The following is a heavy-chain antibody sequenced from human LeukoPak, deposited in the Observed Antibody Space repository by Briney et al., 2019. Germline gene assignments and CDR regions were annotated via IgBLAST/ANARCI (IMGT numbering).Heavy chain of an antibody. D-gene: IGHD4-17*01. J-gene: IGHJ3*02. CDR2: VNPSSGDR. CDR3: ARERTTARFDVFDI. Sequence: ASVTVSFTSSAYTFTIYDISWVRRGHGQGLGWKGWVNPSSGDRDYSHKFQGRGSMTTNTSTSTAYMEMSSLRAEATAVYYCARERTTARFDVFDIWGQGTMVTVPS. CDR1: AYTFTIYD. V-gene: IGHV1-8*01.